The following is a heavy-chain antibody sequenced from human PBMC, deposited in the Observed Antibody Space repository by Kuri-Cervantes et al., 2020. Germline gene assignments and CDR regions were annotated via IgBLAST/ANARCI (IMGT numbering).Heavy chain of an antibody. CDR2: IYYSGST. Sequence: GSLRLSCTVSGGSVSSGSYYWSWIRQPPGKGLEWIGYIYYSGSTNYNPSLKSRVTISVDTSKNQFSLKLSSVTAADTAVYYCARDYVWGSYRLIDYWGQGTLVTDSS. J-gene: IGHJ4*02. CDR3: ARDYVWGSYRLIDY. D-gene: IGHD3-16*02. CDR1: GGSVSSGSYY. V-gene: IGHV4-61*01.